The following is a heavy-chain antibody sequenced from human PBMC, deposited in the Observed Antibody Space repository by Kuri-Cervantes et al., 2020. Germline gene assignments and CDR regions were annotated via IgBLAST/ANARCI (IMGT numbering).Heavy chain of an antibody. J-gene: IGHJ4*02. CDR2: ISGSDGTT. D-gene: IGHD4-23*01. CDR1: GFTFSDYY. Sequence: GESLKISCAASGFTFSDYYMSWVRQAPGKGLEWVSAISGSDGTTYYADSVKGRFTISRDNSKNTLYLQMNSLRADDTAVYYCAKLRGGGTVVTPFDYWGQGTLVTVSS. V-gene: IGHV3-23*01. CDR3: AKLRGGGTVVTPFDY.